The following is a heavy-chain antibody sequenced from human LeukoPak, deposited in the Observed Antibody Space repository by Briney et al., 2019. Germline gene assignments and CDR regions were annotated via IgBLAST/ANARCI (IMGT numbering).Heavy chain of an antibody. CDR2: IYYSGST. Sequence: KPSETLSLTCTVSGGSISSSSYYWGWIRQPPGKGLEWIGSIYYSGSTYYNPSLKSRVTISVDTSKNQFSRKLSSVTAADTAVYYCARHLGYDSSGYRGDFDYWGQGTLVTVSS. CDR3: ARHLGYDSSGYRGDFDY. V-gene: IGHV4-39*01. D-gene: IGHD3-22*01. CDR1: GGSISSSSYY. J-gene: IGHJ4*02.